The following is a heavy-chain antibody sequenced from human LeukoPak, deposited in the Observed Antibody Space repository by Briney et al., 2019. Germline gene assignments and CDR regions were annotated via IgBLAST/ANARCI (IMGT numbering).Heavy chain of an antibody. Sequence: ASVKVSCKASGGTFSSYAISWVRQAPGQGLEWMGGIIPIFGTANYAQKFQGRVTITADESTSTAYMELSSLRSEDTAVYYCARGRDATIFGVVNYYYYYMDVWGKGTTVAVSS. CDR3: ARGRDATIFGVVNYYYYYMDV. V-gene: IGHV1-69*13. CDR2: IIPIFGTA. D-gene: IGHD3-3*01. J-gene: IGHJ6*03. CDR1: GGTFSSYA.